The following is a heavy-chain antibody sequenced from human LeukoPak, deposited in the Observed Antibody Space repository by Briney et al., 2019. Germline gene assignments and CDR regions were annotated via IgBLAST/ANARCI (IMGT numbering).Heavy chain of an antibody. J-gene: IGHJ6*03. CDR2: MSPNSGNT. CDR1: GYTFTSHD. Sequence: ASVKVSCKASGYTFTSHDINWVRQATGQGLEWMGWMSPNSGNTGYVQKFQGRVTMTRNTSLSTAYMELSNLRSEDTAVYYCARVHRTTVVIASRPNYYLDVWGKGTTVTVFS. V-gene: IGHV1-8*01. D-gene: IGHD4-23*01. CDR3: ARVHRTTVVIASRPNYYLDV.